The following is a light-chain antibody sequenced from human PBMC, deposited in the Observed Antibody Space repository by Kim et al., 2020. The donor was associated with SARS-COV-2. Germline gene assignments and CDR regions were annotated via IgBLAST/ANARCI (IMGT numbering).Light chain of an antibody. CDR1: QSVNSN. V-gene: IGKV3-15*01. J-gene: IGKJ1*01. CDR2: GAS. Sequence: EIVMTQSPATLSVSPGERATLSCRASQSVNSNLAWYQQKSGQAPRLLIYGASTRATSIPARFSGSGSGTEFTLTISSLQSEDFAVYYCQQYNNWWTFGQGTKVDIK. CDR3: QQYNNWWT.